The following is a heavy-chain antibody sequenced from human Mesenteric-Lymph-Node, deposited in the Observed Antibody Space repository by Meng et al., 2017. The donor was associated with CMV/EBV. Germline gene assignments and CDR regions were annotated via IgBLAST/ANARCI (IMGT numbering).Heavy chain of an antibody. CDR1: GGSIIRGDKY. CDR2: ICHKEVA. V-gene: IGHV4-31*03. D-gene: IGHD3-3*01. J-gene: IGHJ4*02. CDR3: ARRRTVFGSFEL. Sequence: TVSGGSIIRGDKYWNGIRQRTGRGVERIGGICHKEVAYYGQSRKSRMTNSIDTTKNQFSLKVTSVTAADTDVYYCARRRTVFGSFELWGQGTLVTVSS.